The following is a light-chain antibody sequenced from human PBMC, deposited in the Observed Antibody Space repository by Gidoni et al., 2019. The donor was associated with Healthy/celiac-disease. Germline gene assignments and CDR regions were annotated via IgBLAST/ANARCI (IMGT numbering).Light chain of an antibody. CDR3: QSYDSSLSGFWV. Sequence: QSVLTQPPSVSGPPGQRVTIPCTGSSSNIGAGYDVHWYQQLPGTAPKPLIYGNSNRPSGVPDRFSGSKSGTSASLAITGLQAEDEADYYCQSYDSSLSGFWVFGGGTKLTVL. V-gene: IGLV1-40*01. CDR1: SSNIGAGYD. CDR2: GNS. J-gene: IGLJ3*02.